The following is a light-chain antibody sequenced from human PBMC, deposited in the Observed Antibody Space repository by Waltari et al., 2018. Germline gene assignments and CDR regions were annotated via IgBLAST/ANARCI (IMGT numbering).Light chain of an antibody. Sequence: EIVLTQSPATLSLSPGERATLSCRASQSVSSYLAWYQQKPGQAPSLLIYDASNRATGIPPRFSGSGSGTDFTLTISSLEPEDFAVYYCQQRSNWPRTFGQGTKLEIK. CDR2: DAS. V-gene: IGKV3-11*01. J-gene: IGKJ2*01. CDR3: QQRSNWPRT. CDR1: QSVSSY.